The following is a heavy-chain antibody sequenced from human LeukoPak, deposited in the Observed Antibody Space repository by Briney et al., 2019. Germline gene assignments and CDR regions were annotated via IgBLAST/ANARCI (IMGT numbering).Heavy chain of an antibody. CDR2: IYYSGST. CDR3: ARDPVPVSPHAFDI. J-gene: IGHJ3*02. Sequence: SQTLSPTCTVSGGSISSGDYYWSWIPQPPGKGLEWIGYIYYSGSTYYNPSLKSRVTISVDTSKNQFSLKLSSVTAADTAVYYCARDPVPVSPHAFDIWGQGTMVTVSS. D-gene: IGHD2-2*01. V-gene: IGHV4-30-4*08. CDR1: GGSISSGDYY.